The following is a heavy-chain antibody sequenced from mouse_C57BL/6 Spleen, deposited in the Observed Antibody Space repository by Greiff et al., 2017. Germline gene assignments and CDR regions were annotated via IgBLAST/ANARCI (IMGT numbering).Heavy chain of an antibody. CDR2: INPSNGGT. D-gene: IGHD4-1*01. V-gene: IGHV1-53*01. CDR3: ARSNWDGAMDY. J-gene: IGHJ4*01. Sequence: QVQLQQPGTELVKPGASVKLSCKASGYTFTSYWMHWVKQRPGQGLEWIGNINPSNGGTNYNEKFKSKATLTVDKSSSTAYMQLSSMTAEDSAVYYCARSNWDGAMDYWGQGTSVTVSS. CDR1: GYTFTSYW.